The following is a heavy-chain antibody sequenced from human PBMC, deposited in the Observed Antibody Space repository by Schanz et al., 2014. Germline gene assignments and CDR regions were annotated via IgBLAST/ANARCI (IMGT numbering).Heavy chain of an antibody. CDR3: VRDAGWAFGDYHGMDV. D-gene: IGHD3-10*01. J-gene: IGHJ6*02. V-gene: IGHV1-69*09. CDR1: GYTFTSYY. CDR2: IIPILDKT. Sequence: QVQLVQSGAEVKKPGASVKVSCKASGYTFTSYYIHWFRQAPGQGLEWMGRIIPILDKTNYAQKFQGRVTMTADKATSTVYMEVSGLRSEDTAVYYCVRDAGWAFGDYHGMDVWGQGTSVTVSS.